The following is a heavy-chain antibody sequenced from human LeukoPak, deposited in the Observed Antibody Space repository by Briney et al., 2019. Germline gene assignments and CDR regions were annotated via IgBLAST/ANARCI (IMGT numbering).Heavy chain of an antibody. D-gene: IGHD1-26*01. J-gene: IGHJ3*02. V-gene: IGHV3-9*01. CDR2: ISWNSGSI. Sequence: GGSLRLSCAASGFTFDDYAMHWVRQAPGKGLEWVSGISWNSGSIGYADSVKGRFTISRDNAKNSLYLQMNSLRAEDTAVYYCARDLGGAPVDIWGQGTMVTVSS. CDR1: GFTFDDYA. CDR3: ARDLGGAPVDI.